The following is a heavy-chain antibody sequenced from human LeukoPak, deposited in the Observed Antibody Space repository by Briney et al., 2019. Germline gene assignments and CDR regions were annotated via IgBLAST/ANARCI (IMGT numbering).Heavy chain of an antibody. Sequence: ASVKVSCKASGYTFTGYYMHWVRQAPGQGLEWMGWINPNSGGTNYAQKFQGRVTMTTDTSTRTAYMELRSLRSDDTAVYYCARGLEWLTRRHTWFDPWGQGILVTVSS. J-gene: IGHJ5*02. V-gene: IGHV1-2*02. D-gene: IGHD3-3*01. CDR3: ARGLEWLTRRHTWFDP. CDR1: GYTFTGYY. CDR2: INPNSGGT.